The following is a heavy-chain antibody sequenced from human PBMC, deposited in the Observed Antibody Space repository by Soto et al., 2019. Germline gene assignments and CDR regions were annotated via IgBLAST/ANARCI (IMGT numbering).Heavy chain of an antibody. Sequence: QVQLQPWGAGLLKPSDTLSLTCAVYGGSFSGYYWSWIRQPPGKGLEWIGEINHSGSTNYNPSLKSRVTISVDTSKNQLSLKLSSVTAADTAVYYCASGLGYYYGSGSSPWGDGTMVTVSS. CDR2: INHSGST. CDR1: GGSFSGYY. V-gene: IGHV4-34*01. D-gene: IGHD3-10*01. CDR3: ASGLGYYYGSGSSP. J-gene: IGHJ3*01.